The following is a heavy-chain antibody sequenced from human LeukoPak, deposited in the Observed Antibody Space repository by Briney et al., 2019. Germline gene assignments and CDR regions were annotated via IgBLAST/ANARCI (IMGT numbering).Heavy chain of an antibody. V-gene: IGHV4-61*01. CDR3: ASYYYDSSVYYGPFDY. J-gene: IGHJ4*02. D-gene: IGHD3-22*01. CDR1: GGSVSSGSYY. Sequence: SETLSLTCTVSGGSVSSGSYYWSWIRQPPGKGLEWIGYIYYSGSTNYNPSLKSRATISVDTSKNQFSLKLSSVTAADTAVYYCASYYYDSSVYYGPFDYWGQGTLVTVSS. CDR2: IYYSGST.